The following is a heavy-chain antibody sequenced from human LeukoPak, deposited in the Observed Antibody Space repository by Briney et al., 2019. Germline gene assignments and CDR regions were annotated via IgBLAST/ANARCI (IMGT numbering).Heavy chain of an antibody. CDR2: IIPIFGTA. CDR3: ARGDGSGYYYLLGY. D-gene: IGHD3-22*01. Sequence: SVKVSCKASGGTFSSYAISWVRQAPGQGLEWMGGIIPIFGTANYAQKFQGRVTMTRDTSISTAYMELSRLRSDDTAVYYCARGDGSGYYYLLGYWGQGTLVTVSS. V-gene: IGHV1-69*05. CDR1: GGTFSSYA. J-gene: IGHJ4*02.